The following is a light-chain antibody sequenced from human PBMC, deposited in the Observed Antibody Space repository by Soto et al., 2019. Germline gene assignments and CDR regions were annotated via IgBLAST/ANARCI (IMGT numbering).Light chain of an antibody. CDR1: SSNIGAGFD. CDR3: QSYDSSLTGSKV. J-gene: IGLJ1*01. CDR2: GNS. V-gene: IGLV1-40*01. Sequence: QSALAQPPSVSGTPGQSVTISCTGISSNIGAGFDVHWYQQLPGTAPKLLIYGNSNRPSGVPDRFSGSRSGTSASLAITGLQAEDEADYYCQSYDSSLTGSKVFGSGSKVTVL.